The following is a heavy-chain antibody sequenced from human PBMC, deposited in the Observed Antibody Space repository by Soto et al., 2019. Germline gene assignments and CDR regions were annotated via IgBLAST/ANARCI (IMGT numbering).Heavy chain of an antibody. Sequence: QVQLQQSGPGLVEPSQTLSLTCAVSGGSISSEYFHWTWIRQSPGKGLEWIGYIHYTGSIMYNPSFKSRLTMAVDTTKNQFSLQLISVTAADTAVYFCAREDDGGDRDYYGLDVWGQGTTVTVSS. J-gene: IGHJ6*02. D-gene: IGHD2-21*02. CDR1: GGSISSEYFH. CDR3: AREDDGGDRDYYGLDV. V-gene: IGHV4-30-4*08. CDR2: IHYTGSI.